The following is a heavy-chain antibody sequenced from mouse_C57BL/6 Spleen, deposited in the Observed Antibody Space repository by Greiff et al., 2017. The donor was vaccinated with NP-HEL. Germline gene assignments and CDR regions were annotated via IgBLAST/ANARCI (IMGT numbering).Heavy chain of an antibody. V-gene: IGHV1-80*01. CDR1: GYAFSSYW. D-gene: IGHD3-2*02. J-gene: IGHJ3*01. CDR2: IYPGDGDT. Sequence: QVQLKESGAELVKPGASVKISCKASGYAFSSYWMNWVKQRPGKGLEWIGQIYPGDGDTNYNGKFKGKATLTADKSSSTAYMQLSSLTSEDSAVYFCARWDSSGFAYWGQGTLVTVSA. CDR3: ARWDSSGFAY.